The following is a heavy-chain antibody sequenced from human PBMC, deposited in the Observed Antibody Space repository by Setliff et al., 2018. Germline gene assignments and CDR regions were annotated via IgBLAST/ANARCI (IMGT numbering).Heavy chain of an antibody. D-gene: IGHD3-10*01. CDR2: IFLSGNT. CDR3: ARRAISGSESEDYFEY. V-gene: IGHV4-38-2*01. CDR1: GYSISSGYY. Sequence: PSETLSLTCAVSGYSISSGYYWGWIRQPPGKGLEWIGSIFLSGNTYSNPSLKSRITISVDTSNNQFSLRLSSVTAADTAVYYCARRAISGSESEDYFEYWGQGILVTVSS. J-gene: IGHJ4*02.